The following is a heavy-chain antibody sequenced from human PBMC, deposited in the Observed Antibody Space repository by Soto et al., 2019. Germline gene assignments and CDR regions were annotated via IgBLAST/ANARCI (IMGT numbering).Heavy chain of an antibody. J-gene: IGHJ6*02. D-gene: IGHD1-26*01. CDR2: IIPIFGTA. CDR3: ARRTLGWELLTPYYYYYGMDV. CDR1: GGTFSSYA. V-gene: IGHV1-69*06. Sequence: SVKVSCKASGGTFSSYAISWVRQAPGQGLEWMGGIIPIFGTANYAQKFQGRVAITADKSTSTAYMELSSLRSEDTAVYYCARRTLGWELLTPYYYYYGMDVWGQGTTVTVSS.